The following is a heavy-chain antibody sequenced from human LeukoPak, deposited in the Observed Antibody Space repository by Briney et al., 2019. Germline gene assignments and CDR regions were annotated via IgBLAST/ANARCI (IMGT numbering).Heavy chain of an antibody. CDR2: ISSSGGST. Sequence: GGSLRLSCAASGFTFDSYAITWVRQAPGKGLEWVSPISSSGGSTYYADSVKGRFTVSRDNSKNTLYLQMNSLRAEDTAIYYCTRVGYIDEGIDYWGQGTLVTVSS. J-gene: IGHJ4*02. V-gene: IGHV3-23*01. CDR1: GFTFDSYA. CDR3: TRVGYIDEGIDY. D-gene: IGHD5-24*01.